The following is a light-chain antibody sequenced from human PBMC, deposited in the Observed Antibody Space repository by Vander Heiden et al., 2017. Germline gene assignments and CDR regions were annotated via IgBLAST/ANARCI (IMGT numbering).Light chain of an antibody. V-gene: IGKV1-33*01. J-gene: IGKJ4*01. CDR3: QQYDNQRLT. CDR2: DAS. CDR1: QDISNY. Sequence: DIPMTQSPSSLSASVGDRVTITSQASQDISNYLTWYQQKPGKAPKLLIYDASNLETGVPSRFSGSGSGTDCTFTIRSLQPEDIATYYCQQYDNQRLTFGGGTKVEIK.